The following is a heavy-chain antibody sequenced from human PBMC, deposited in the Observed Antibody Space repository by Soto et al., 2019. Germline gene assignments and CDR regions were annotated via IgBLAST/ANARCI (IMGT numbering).Heavy chain of an antibody. V-gene: IGHV3-48*02. Sequence: EVQLVESWGGFAQPAGSLRLSCVASGFTLRRYSMNWFRQAPVKGLEWVSAISRSSRDIDYSDSVKGRFNISRDNAKDSLYLQMNSLRDEDTAVYYCARDKGNTSYYFGLDVWWQGTTVTVSS. CDR2: ISRSSRDI. J-gene: IGHJ6*01. CDR3: ARDKGNTSYYFGLDV. CDR1: GFTLRRYS. D-gene: IGHD2-2*02.